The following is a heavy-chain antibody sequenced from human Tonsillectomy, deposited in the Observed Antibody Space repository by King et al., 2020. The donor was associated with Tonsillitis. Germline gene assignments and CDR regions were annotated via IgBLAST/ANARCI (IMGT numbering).Heavy chain of an antibody. Sequence: TLKESGPALGKPTQTLTLTCTFSGFSLSTSGMCVSWIRQPPGKALEWLALIDWDDDKYYTTSLKTRLTISKDTSKNQVVLTMTNMDPVDTATYYCARMYLSGYRAFDIWGQGTMVTVSS. V-gene: IGHV2-70*01. CDR3: ARMYLSGYRAFDI. J-gene: IGHJ3*02. CDR1: GFSLSTSGMC. CDR2: IDWDDDK. D-gene: IGHD3-3*01.